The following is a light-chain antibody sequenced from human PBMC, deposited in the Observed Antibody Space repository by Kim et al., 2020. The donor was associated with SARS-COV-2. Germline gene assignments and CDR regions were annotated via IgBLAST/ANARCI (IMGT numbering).Light chain of an antibody. V-gene: IGLV1-44*01. CDR2: ANN. CDR1: SSNIGSYS. Sequence: ELTQPPSVSGTPGQRVTISCSGSSSNIGSYSVNWYQQFPGTAHKLLIYANNQRPSGVPDRFSGSKSGTSASRAISGLQSEDEADYYCAAWDASRNGMVFGGGAQLTVL. J-gene: IGLJ2*01. CDR3: AAWDASRNGMV.